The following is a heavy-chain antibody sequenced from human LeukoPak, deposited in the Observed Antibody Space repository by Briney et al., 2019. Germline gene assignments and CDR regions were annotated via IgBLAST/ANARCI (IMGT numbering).Heavy chain of an antibody. D-gene: IGHD6-19*01. Sequence: GGSLRLSCAASGFTFSSYAMHWVRQAPGKGLEWVAVISYDGSNKYYADSVKGRFTISRDNSKNTLYLQMNSLRAEDTAVYYCARGTLAVAGGYFDYWGQGTLVTVSS. J-gene: IGHJ4*02. CDR3: ARGTLAVAGGYFDY. CDR2: ISYDGSNK. CDR1: GFTFSSYA. V-gene: IGHV3-30-3*01.